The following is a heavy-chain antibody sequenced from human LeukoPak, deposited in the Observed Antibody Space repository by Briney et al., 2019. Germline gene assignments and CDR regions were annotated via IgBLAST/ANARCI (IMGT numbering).Heavy chain of an antibody. CDR1: GYTFTSHD. V-gene: IGHV1-8*01. J-gene: IGHJ5*02. CDR2: MNPNSGNT. D-gene: IGHD4-17*01. CDR3: ARGSYYGDTTANWFDP. Sequence: ASVKVSCKASGYTFTSHDINWVRQATGQGLEWMGWMNPNSGNTGYAQKFQGRVTMTRNTSISTAYMELGSLRSEDTAVYYCARGSYYGDTTANWFDPWGQGTLVTVSS.